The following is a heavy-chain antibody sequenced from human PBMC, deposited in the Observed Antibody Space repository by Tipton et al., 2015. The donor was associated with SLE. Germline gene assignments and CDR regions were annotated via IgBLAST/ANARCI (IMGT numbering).Heavy chain of an antibody. CDR3: AAIITGTTPYDAFDI. D-gene: IGHD1-7*01. CDR2: ISSSSSYI. V-gene: IGHV3-21*01. Sequence: SLRLSCAASGFTFSSYSMNWVRQAPGKGLEWVSSISSSSSYIYYADSVKGRFTISRDNAKNSLYLQMNSLRAEDTAVYYCAAIITGTTPYDAFDIWGQGTMVTVSS. J-gene: IGHJ3*02. CDR1: GFTFSSYS.